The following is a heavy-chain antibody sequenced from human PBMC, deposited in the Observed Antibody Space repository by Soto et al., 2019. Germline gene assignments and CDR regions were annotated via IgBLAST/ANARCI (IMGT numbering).Heavy chain of an antibody. V-gene: IGHV1-18*04. CDR1: GYTFTSYG. D-gene: IGHD3-16*01. CDR3: ARVNYGYGGDNWFDP. Sequence: QVQMVQSGAEVKRPGASVKVSCKASGYTFTSYGITWVRQAPGQGLEWMGWISAYNGNTNYAQKLQGRVTMTTDTSTRTAYMELRSLRSDDTAVYYCARVNYGYGGDNWFDPWGQGTLVTVSS. J-gene: IGHJ5*02. CDR2: ISAYNGNT.